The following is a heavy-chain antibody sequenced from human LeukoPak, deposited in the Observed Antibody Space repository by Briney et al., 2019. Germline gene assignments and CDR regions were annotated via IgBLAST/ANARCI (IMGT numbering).Heavy chain of an antibody. J-gene: IGHJ4*02. CDR2: INPNTGNT. CDR3: ARANHDADLGY. Sequence: GASVKVSCKASRRTFSGYYIHWVRQAPGQGFEWMGWINPNTGNTDYAQKFQGRVTMTRDTSIGTAYMELSRLRSDDTAVYYCARANHDADLGYWGQGTLVTVSS. V-gene: IGHV1-2*02. D-gene: IGHD1-1*01. CDR1: RRTFSGYY.